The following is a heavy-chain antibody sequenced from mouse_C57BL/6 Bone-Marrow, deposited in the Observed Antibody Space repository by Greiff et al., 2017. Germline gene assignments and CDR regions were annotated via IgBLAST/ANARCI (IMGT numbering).Heavy chain of an antibody. V-gene: IGHV5-4*01. D-gene: IGHD2-4*01. CDR3: ARARLRYWYFDV. J-gene: IGHJ1*03. CDR1: GFTFSSYA. CDR2: ISDGGSYP. Sequence: EVQLVESGGGLVKPGGSLKLSCAASGFTFSSYAMSWVRQTTEKRLEWVATISDGGSYPYYPDNVKGRFTISRDNAKNNLYLQMSHLKSEDTAMYYCARARLRYWYFDVWSTGTTVTVSS.